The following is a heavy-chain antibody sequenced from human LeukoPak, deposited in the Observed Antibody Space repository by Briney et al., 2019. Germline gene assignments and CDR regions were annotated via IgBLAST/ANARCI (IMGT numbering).Heavy chain of an antibody. CDR1: GFPFSTYA. V-gene: IGHV3-30*04. CDR3: AKAPVTTCSGAYCYPFDY. CDR2: ISYDGSSK. D-gene: IGHD2-15*01. Sequence: GSLKLSCAASGFPFSTYAMHWVRQAPGKGLEGVAVISYDGSSKYYADSVKGRFTISRDNSKNTLYLQMNSLRAEDTAVYYCAKAPVTTCSGAYCYPFDYWSQGTLVTVSS. J-gene: IGHJ4*02.